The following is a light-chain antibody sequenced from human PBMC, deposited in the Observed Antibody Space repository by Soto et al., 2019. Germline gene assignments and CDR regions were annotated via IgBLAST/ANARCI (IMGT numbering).Light chain of an antibody. CDR1: SSNIGAGSD. Sequence: QSVLTQPPSVSGAPGQRVTVSCTGRSSNIGAGSDVHWYQQLPGTAPKLLIFANNNRPSGVPDRFSGSKSGTSASLAITGLQADDEADYYCQSYDNSLSAYVFGTGTKVTVL. CDR3: QSYDNSLSAYV. J-gene: IGLJ1*01. CDR2: ANN. V-gene: IGLV1-40*01.